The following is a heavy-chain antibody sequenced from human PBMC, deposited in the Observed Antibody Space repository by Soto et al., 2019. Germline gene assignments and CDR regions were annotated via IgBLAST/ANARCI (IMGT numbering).Heavy chain of an antibody. V-gene: IGHV4-31*03. CDR1: GGSISSGGYY. D-gene: IGHD3-22*01. J-gene: IGHJ3*02. CDR3: ATSLGGYYYDSSGYIGGAFDI. Sequence: PSETLSLTCTVSGGSISSGGYYWSWIRQHPGKGLEWIGYIYYGGSIYYNPFFKSRVTISVDTSKNQFSLKLSFVTAADTAVYYCATSLGGYYYDSSGYIGGAFDIWGQGTMVTVSS. CDR2: IYYGGSI.